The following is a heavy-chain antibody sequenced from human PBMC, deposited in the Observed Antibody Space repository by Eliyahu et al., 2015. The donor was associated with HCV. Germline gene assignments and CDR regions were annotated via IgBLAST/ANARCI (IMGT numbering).Heavy chain of an antibody. D-gene: IGHD5-18*01. V-gene: IGHV3-21*01. Sequence: EVQLVESGGGLVKPGGSLRLSCAASGFTXSXHXMNWVRQAPGKGLEWVSSISSTSSYIYYADSLKGRFTISRDNAKNSLYLQMNSLRAEDTAVYYCARDSQLQLWSPNDAFDLWGQGTMVTVSS. CDR3: ARDSQLQLWSPNDAFDL. J-gene: IGHJ3*01. CDR2: ISSTSSYI. CDR1: GFTXSXHX.